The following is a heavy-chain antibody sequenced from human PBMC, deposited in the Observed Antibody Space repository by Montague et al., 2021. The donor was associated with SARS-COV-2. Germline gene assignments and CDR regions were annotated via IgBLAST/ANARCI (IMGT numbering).Heavy chain of an antibody. D-gene: IGHD6-19*01. CDR3: ARDRAVAGRFDY. J-gene: IGHJ4*02. V-gene: IGHV4-61*02. CDR1: GGSISSGSYY. Sequence: TLSLTCTVSGGSISSGSYYWSWNRPPAGLGLIWIGRISISGSXNYNPTHKSRVTISADTSKIQLTLKLGAATAADTAVYYCARDRAVAGRFDYWGQGTLVTVSS. CDR2: ISISGSX.